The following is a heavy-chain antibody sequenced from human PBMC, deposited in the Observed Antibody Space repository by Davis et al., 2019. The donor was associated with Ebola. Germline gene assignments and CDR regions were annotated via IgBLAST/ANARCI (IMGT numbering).Heavy chain of an antibody. CDR1: GFIFSSYP. CDR3: AKSPPLVVVAATLFDY. CDR2: ISGGGTST. D-gene: IGHD2-15*01. V-gene: IGHV3-23*01. Sequence: PGGSLRLSCAASGFIFSSYPMSWVRQAPGKGLEWVSGISGGGTSTFYADSVKGRFTISRDNSKNTLYLQMNSLRVEDMAVYYCAKSPPLVVVAATLFDYWGQGTLVTVSS. J-gene: IGHJ4*02.